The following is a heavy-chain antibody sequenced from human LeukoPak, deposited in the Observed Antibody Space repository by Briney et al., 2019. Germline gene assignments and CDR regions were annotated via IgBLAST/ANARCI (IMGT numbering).Heavy chain of an antibody. V-gene: IGHV1-3*04. J-gene: IGHJ4*02. CDR3: ARWGNGQCYDY. Sequence: ASVKVSCKGSGYNFASYPMHWVRQAPGQRLEWMGWINSIGNTKYSQKLQGRVTITRDTAANTAYMELSSLRSEDTAVYYCARWGNGQCYDYWGQGTLVTVSS. CDR2: INSIGNT. CDR1: GYNFASYP. D-gene: IGHD7-27*01.